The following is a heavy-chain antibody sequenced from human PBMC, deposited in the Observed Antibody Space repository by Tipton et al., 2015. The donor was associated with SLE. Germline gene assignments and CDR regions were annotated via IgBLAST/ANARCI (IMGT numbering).Heavy chain of an antibody. J-gene: IGHJ6*02. CDR3: AKSSSPRYYYYGMDV. CDR2: IYPGDSDT. Sequence: QLVQSGAEVKKPGESLKISCKGSGYSFTSYWIGWVRQMPGKGLEWMGIIYPGDSDTRYSPSFQGQVTISADKSISTAYLQWSSLKASDTAMYYCAKSSSPRYYYYGMDVWGQGTTVTVSS. D-gene: IGHD6-6*01. CDR1: GYSFTSYW. V-gene: IGHV5-51*03.